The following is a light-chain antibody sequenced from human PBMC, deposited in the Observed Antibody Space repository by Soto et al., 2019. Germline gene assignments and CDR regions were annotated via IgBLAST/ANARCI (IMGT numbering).Light chain of an antibody. Sequence: EIVMTQSPATLSVSPGERATLYCRASQSVSSNLAWYQQKPGQAPRLLIYGASTRATGIPARFSGSGSGTEFTLTISSLQSEDFAVYYCQQYNNWPPLTFGGGTKVEI. CDR3: QQYNNWPPLT. V-gene: IGKV3-15*01. CDR1: QSVSSN. J-gene: IGKJ4*01. CDR2: GAS.